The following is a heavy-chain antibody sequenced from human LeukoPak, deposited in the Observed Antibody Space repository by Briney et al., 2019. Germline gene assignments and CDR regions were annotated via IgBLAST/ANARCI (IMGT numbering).Heavy chain of an antibody. J-gene: IGHJ4*02. CDR3: AREVSRWPYYFDY. D-gene: IGHD4-23*01. V-gene: IGHV4-30-4*01. Sequence: PPETLSLTCTVSGGSISSGDYYWSWIRQPPGKGLEWIGYIYYSGSTYYNPSLKSRVTISVDTSKNQFSLKLSSVTAADTAVYYCAREVSRWPYYFDYWGQGTLVTVSS. CDR1: GGSISSGDYY. CDR2: IYYSGST.